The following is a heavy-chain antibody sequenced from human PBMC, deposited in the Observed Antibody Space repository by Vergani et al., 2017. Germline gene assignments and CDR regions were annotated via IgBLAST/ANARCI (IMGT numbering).Heavy chain of an antibody. J-gene: IGHJ6*03. CDR2: IKQDGSET. V-gene: IGHV3-7*01. Sequence: EVQLVESGGGLVQPGGSLRLSCAASGFTFSSYWMSWVRQAPGKGLEWVANIKQDGSETYYVDSVKGRFTISRDNAKNSLYLQMNSLRAEDTAVYYCAREQAYIAAAGPMYRYYYYYMDVWGKGTTVTVSS. CDR3: AREQAYIAAAGPMYRYYYYYMDV. CDR1: GFTFSSYW. D-gene: IGHD6-13*01.